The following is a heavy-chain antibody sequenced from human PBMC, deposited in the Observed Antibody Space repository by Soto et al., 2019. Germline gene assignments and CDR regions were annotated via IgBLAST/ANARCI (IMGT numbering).Heavy chain of an antibody. D-gene: IGHD3-10*01. CDR1: GFTFSDAW. CDR3: VTDRGGGMDV. V-gene: IGHV3-15*01. CDR2: IKRKIDGETT. Sequence: EVPLVESGGGMVMPGGSLRLSCAASGFTFSDAWMTWIRQAPGKGLQCVGRIKRKIDGETTDYAAPVKGRFTISRDESKNTLYLQMNSLKVEDTAMYYCVTDRGGGMDVWGQGPTVTVSS. J-gene: IGHJ6*01.